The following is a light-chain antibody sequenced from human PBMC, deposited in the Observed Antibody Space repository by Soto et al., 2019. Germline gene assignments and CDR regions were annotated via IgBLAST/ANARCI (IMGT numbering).Light chain of an antibody. CDR2: GAS. CDR1: QSVTSNY. CDR3: QQYGSSPTT. V-gene: IGKV3-20*01. J-gene: IGKJ1*01. Sequence: ETVLTQSPCTLSFSPVERAALSCRASQSVTSNYLAWYQQKPGQAPRLLVFGASIRATDIPDRFSGSGSGTDFTLTISRLEPEDFAVYHCQQYGSSPTTFGQGTKVDIK.